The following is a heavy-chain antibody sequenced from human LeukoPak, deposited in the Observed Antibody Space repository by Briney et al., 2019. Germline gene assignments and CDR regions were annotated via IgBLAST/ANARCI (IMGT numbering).Heavy chain of an antibody. V-gene: IGHV3-23*01. Sequence: GGSLRLSCAASGFTFSSDWMHWVRQAPGKGLEWVSSVSGSGDGTYYAHSVKGRFTISRDNSKKTLDLHMDSLRAEDTAVYYCAKERLGGNYGDYAVDYWGQGTMVTVSS. CDR1: GFTFSSDW. D-gene: IGHD4-17*01. J-gene: IGHJ4*02. CDR2: VSGSGDGT. CDR3: AKERLGGNYGDYAVDY.